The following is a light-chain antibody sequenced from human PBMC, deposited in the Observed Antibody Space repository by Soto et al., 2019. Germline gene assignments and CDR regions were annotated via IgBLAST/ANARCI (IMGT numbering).Light chain of an antibody. V-gene: IGKV1-39*01. Sequence: DIQMTQSPSTLSGSVGDRVTLTCRASQDVSDFLAWYQHPPGKAPNLLIYAGYTLQSGVPSRFSGSGSGTDFTLTISSLQPEDFATYYCQQSYSTPRTFGQGTKVDIK. CDR2: AGY. CDR1: QDVSDF. CDR3: QQSYSTPRT. J-gene: IGKJ1*01.